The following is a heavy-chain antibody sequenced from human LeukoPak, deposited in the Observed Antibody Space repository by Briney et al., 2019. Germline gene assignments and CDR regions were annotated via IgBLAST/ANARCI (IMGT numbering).Heavy chain of an antibody. CDR3: ARDNSMTTVTISWFDP. J-gene: IGHJ5*02. D-gene: IGHD4-11*01. V-gene: IGHV4-4*07. Sequence: SETLSLTCTVSGGSISSYYWSWIRQPAGKGLEWIGRIYTSGGTNYNPSLKSRVTMSVDTSKNQFSLKLSSVTAADTAVYYCARDNSMTTVTISWFDPWGQGTLVTVSS. CDR1: GGSISSYY. CDR2: IYTSGGT.